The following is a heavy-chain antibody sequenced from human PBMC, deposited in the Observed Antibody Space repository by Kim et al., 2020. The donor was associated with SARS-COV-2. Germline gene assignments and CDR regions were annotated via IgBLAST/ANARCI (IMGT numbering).Heavy chain of an antibody. V-gene: IGHV3-23*01. CDR2: ISEDGDAA. CDR3: VKDFRRSFQDSNGLTV. Sequence: GGSLRLSCAVSGFTFGTYAMSWVRQAPGKGLEWVSSISEDGDAAIHADSVKGRFTISRDNSKNTLYLQMNSLRREDTAIYYCVKDFRRSFQDSNGLTVW. J-gene: IGHJ6*01. CDR1: GFTFGTYA. D-gene: IGHD1-1*01.